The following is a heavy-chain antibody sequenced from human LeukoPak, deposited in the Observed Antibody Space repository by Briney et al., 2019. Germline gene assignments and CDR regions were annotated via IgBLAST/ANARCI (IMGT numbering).Heavy chain of an antibody. J-gene: IGHJ2*01. V-gene: IGHV4-34*01. CDR3: ARAAAGISWDFDL. D-gene: IGHD6-13*01. Sequence: SETLSLTCAVYGGSFSGYYWSWIRQPPGKGLEWIGEINHSGSTNYNPSLKSRVTISVDTSKNQFSLKLSSVTAADTAVYYCARAAAGISWDFDLWGRGTLVTVSS. CDR1: GGSFSGYY. CDR2: INHSGST.